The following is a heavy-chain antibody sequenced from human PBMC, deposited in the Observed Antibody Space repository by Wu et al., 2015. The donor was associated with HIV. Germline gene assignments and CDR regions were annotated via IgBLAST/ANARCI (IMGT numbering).Heavy chain of an antibody. Sequence: VQLVRSGREVKRPGASVRISCKASAYSFIDYYIHWVRQVPGHGLEWMGIINPSSGSTSYAERFKGRLTMTRDTSTATVYMEVSSLRSEDTAGYSCARAGGFCSGTSCLDLWGQGTLVTV. D-gene: IGHD2-2*03. CDR2: INPSSGST. CDR1: AYSFIDYY. J-gene: IGHJ5*02. V-gene: IGHV1-46*01. CDR3: ARAGGFCSGTSCLDL.